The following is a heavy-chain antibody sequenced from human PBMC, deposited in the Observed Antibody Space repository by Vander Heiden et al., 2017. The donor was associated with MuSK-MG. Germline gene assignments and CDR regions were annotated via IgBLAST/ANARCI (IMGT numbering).Heavy chain of an antibody. J-gene: IGHJ4*02. V-gene: IGHV3-33*01. CDR1: GFTFSSYG. D-gene: IGHD2-15*01. CDR3: ARGKGYCSGGSCYSALYFDY. CDR2: IWYDGSNK. Sequence: QVQLVESGGGVVQPGRSLRLSCAASGFTFSSYGMHWVRQAPGKGLEWVAVIWYDGSNKYYADSVKGRFTISRDNSKNTLYLQMNSLRAEDTAVYYCARGKGYCSGGSCYSALYFDYWGQGTLVTVSS.